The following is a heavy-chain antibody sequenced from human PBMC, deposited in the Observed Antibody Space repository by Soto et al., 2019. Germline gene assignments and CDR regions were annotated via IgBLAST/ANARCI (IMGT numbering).Heavy chain of an antibody. J-gene: IGHJ4*02. CDR1: GFTFSGSA. D-gene: IGHD3-22*01. Sequence: GGSLRLSCAASGFTFSGSAMHWVRQASGKGLEWVGRIRSKANSYATAYAASVKGRFTISRDDSKNTAYLQMNSLKTEDTAVYYCQSHYYDSSGYDQTDYWGQGTLVTVSS. V-gene: IGHV3-73*01. CDR3: QSHYYDSSGYDQTDY. CDR2: IRSKANSYAT.